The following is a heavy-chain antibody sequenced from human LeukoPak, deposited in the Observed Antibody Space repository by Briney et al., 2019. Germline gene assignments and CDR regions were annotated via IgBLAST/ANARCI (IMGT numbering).Heavy chain of an antibody. CDR2: ISNSGSNK. Sequence: GGSLRLSCAASGFTFSSYSMHWVRQAPGKGLEWVSYISNSGSNKYYADSVKGRFTISRDNAKNTLYLQMNSLRAEDPAVYYCAREGSSGSYVHCFDPWGWGNGATVTVSS. D-gene: IGHD1-26*01. V-gene: IGHV3-48*01. J-gene: IGHJ6*04. CDR1: GFTFSSYS. CDR3: AREGSSGSYVHCFDPWG.